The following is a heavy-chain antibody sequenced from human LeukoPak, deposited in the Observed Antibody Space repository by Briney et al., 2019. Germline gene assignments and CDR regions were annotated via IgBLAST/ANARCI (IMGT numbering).Heavy chain of an antibody. D-gene: IGHD3-22*01. CDR2: INHSGST. J-gene: IGHJ4*02. CDR3: ARQTNYDSSGYHNFDY. CDR1: GGSFSGYY. Sequence: SETLSLTCAVYGGSFSGYYWSWIRQPPGKGLEWIGEINHSGSTNYNPSLKSRVTISVDTPKNQFSLKLSSVTAADTAVYYCARQTNYDSSGYHNFDYWGQGTLVTVSS. V-gene: IGHV4-34*01.